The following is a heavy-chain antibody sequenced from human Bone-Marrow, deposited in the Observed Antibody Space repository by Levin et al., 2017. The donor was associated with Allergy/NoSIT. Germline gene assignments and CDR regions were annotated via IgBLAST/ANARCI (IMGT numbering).Heavy chain of an antibody. V-gene: IGHV1-24*01. CDR3: ARSRGFQVPGRAFDM. CDR2: FDPQHDDS. Sequence: ASVKVSCTVAGYPLSDLSIHWVRQAPGKGLEWTGGFDPQHDDSVYAQKFQGRVTMTEDTSVDTAYLELSRLTSGDTAIYYCARSRGFQVPGRAFDMWGQGTSLTVSS. J-gene: IGHJ3*02. CDR1: GYPLSDLS. D-gene: IGHD3-10*01.